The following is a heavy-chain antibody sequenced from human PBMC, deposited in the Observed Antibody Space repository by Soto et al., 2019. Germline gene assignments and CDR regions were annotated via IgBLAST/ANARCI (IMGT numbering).Heavy chain of an antibody. CDR2: IWYDGSNK. J-gene: IGHJ6*02. CDR3: ARDLSSWRRMDV. D-gene: IGHD6-13*01. Sequence: PGGSLRLSCAASGFTFSSYGMHWVRQAPGKGLEWVAVIWYDGSNKYYADSVKGRFTISRDNSKNTLYLQMNSLRAEDTAVYYCARDLSSWRRMDVWGQGTTVTVSS. CDR1: GFTFSSYG. V-gene: IGHV3-33*01.